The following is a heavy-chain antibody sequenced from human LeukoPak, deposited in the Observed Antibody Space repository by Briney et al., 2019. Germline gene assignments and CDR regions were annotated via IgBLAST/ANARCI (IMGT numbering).Heavy chain of an antibody. V-gene: IGHV4-59*01. J-gene: IGHJ4*02. CDR1: GGSLSSYY. D-gene: IGHD5-18*01. Sequence: SETLSLTCTVSGGSLSSYYWSWIRQPPGKGLEWIGYIYYSGSTNYNPSLKSRVTISVDTSKNRFSLKLSSVTAADTAVYYCARGAGGYSYGHWGQGTLVTVSS. CDR2: IYYSGST. CDR3: ARGAGGYSYGH.